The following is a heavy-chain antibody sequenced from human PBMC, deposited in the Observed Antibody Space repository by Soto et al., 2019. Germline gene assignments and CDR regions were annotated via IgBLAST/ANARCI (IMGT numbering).Heavy chain of an antibody. CDR3: ARGFSSSPPEY. V-gene: IGHV4-34*01. CDR1: GGSFSGYY. CDR2: INHSGST. D-gene: IGHD6-6*01. Sequence: LSLPCAVYGGSFSGYYWSWIRQPPGKGLEWIGEINHSGSTNYNPSLKSRVTISVDTSKNQFSLKLSSVTAADTAVYYCARGFSSSPPEYWGQGTLVTVSS. J-gene: IGHJ4*02.